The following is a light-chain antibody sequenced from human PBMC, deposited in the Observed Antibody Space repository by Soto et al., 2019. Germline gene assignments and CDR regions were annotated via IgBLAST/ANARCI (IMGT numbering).Light chain of an antibody. CDR3: QQRSNWPLT. CDR2: DAS. CDR1: QSVSSY. Sequence: EIVLTPSPATLSLSPVERATLSCRASQSVSSYLAWYQQKPGQAPRLLIYDASNRATGIPARFSGSGSGTDFTLTISSLEPEDFAVYYCQQRSNWPLTCGQGTRLEIK. J-gene: IGKJ5*01. V-gene: IGKV3-11*01.